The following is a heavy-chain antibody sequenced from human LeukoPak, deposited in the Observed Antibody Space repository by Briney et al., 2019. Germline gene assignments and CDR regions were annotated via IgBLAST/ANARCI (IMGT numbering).Heavy chain of an antibody. CDR1: GFTFDDYT. D-gene: IGHD3-10*01. Sequence: PGGSLRLSCAASGFTFDDYTMHWVRQAPGRGLEWVSLISWDGGITYYADSVKGRFTISRDNSKDSLYLQMNSLRAEDTAVYYCAKDQRSMVRGENWFDPWGQGTLVTVSS. CDR2: ISWDGGIT. V-gene: IGHV3-43*01. J-gene: IGHJ5*02. CDR3: AKDQRSMVRGENWFDP.